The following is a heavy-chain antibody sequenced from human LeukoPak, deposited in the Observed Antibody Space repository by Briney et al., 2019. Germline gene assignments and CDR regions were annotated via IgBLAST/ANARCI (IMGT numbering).Heavy chain of an antibody. J-gene: IGHJ6*03. CDR2: ISYDGSNK. CDR3: AKGRGWEASYYYYYMDV. V-gene: IGHV3-30*18. CDR1: GLTFSSYG. D-gene: IGHD1-26*01. Sequence: AGGSLRLSCAASGLTFSSYGMHWVRQAPGKGLEWVAVISYDGSNKYYADSVKGRFTISRDNSKNTLYLQMNSLRAEDTAVYYCAKGRGWEASYYYYYMDVWGKGTTVTISS.